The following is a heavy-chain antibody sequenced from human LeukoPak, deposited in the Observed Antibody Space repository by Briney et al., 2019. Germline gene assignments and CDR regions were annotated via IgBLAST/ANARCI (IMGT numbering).Heavy chain of an antibody. CDR3: RSPSLGGNYWGFDY. CDR1: GFTFSSYW. Sequence: GGSLRLSCAASGFTFSSYWMHWVRQAPGKGLVWISRLSPDGSTSIYADSVKGRFTVSRDNAKNTLYLEMNTLRADDTAVYCTRSPSLGGNYWGFDYWGQGTLVTVSS. D-gene: IGHD1-26*01. V-gene: IGHV3-74*01. J-gene: IGHJ4*02. CDR2: LSPDGSTS.